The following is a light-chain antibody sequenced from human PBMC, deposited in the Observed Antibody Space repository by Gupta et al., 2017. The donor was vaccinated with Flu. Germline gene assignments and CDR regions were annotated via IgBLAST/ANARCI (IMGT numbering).Light chain of an antibody. J-gene: IGKJ1*01. CDR1: QRVCSSY. V-gene: IGKV3-20*01. Sequence: EIVLTQSPGTLSLSPGDRATLSCRASQRVCSSYLAWYQQKPGQAPRLLIYGASSRATGSPDRCSGSGSGTDFTLTISRLEPEDFAVYYCQQYGSSPPTFGQGTKVEIK. CDR3: QQYGSSPPT. CDR2: GAS.